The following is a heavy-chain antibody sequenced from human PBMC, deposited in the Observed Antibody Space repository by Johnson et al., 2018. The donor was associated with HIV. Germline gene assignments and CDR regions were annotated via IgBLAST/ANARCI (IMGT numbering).Heavy chain of an antibody. J-gene: IGHJ3*02. V-gene: IGHV3-15*01. CDR1: GFTFSNAW. CDR3: ARDGTTGPSGDAYDI. Sequence: VQLVESGGGLVKPGGSLRLSCAASGFTFSNAWMSWVRQAPGKGLEWVGRIKGKTDGGTTDYAAPVKGRFTISRDNSKNTLYLQTNSLRAEDTAVYYCARDGTTGPSGDAYDIWGQGTMVTVSS. CDR2: IKGKTDGGTT. D-gene: IGHD4-17*01.